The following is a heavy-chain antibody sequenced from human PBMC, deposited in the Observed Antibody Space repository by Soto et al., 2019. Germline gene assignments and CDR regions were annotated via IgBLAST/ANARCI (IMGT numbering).Heavy chain of an antibody. J-gene: IGHJ6*03. D-gene: IGHD6-13*01. CDR3: ASAAAAGHYYYYYYMDV. Sequence: QVQLQQWGAGLLKPSETLSLTCAVYGGSFSGYYWSWIRQPPGKGLGWIGEINHSGSTNYNPSLKSRVTISVDTSKNQFSLKLSSVTAADTAVYYCASAAAAGHYYYYYYMDVWGKGTTVTVSS. V-gene: IGHV4-34*01. CDR1: GGSFSGYY. CDR2: INHSGST.